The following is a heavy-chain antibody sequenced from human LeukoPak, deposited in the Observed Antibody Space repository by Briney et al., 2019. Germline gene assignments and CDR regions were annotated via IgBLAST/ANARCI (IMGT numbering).Heavy chain of an antibody. V-gene: IGHV4-38-2*02. CDR3: ARVGGSNSHYDF. D-gene: IGHD2/OR15-2a*01. J-gene: IGHJ4*02. CDR2: LSHSGAT. Sequence: SETLSLTCSVSGSSITSVSYWAWIRQTPEKGLEWIGSLSHSGATYYNPSLTSRLITSVDTSNNRFSLTLRSVTAADTAVYYCARVGGSNSHYDFWGPGTLVTVYS. CDR1: GSSITSVSY.